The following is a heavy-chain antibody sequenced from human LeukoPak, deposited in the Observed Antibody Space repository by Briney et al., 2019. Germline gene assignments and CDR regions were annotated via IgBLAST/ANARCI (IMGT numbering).Heavy chain of an antibody. J-gene: IGHJ4*02. V-gene: IGHV3-48*03. CDR3: ARKWELRRFDF. CDR2: ITTSSSTI. CDR1: GFTLSSYE. Sequence: GGSLRLSCAAYGFTLSSYEMKWVRQATGKGLEWVSYITTSSSTIYYSASVTGRFTISRDNPKNSLYLQMNSLRAEDTAVYYCARKWELRRFDFLGQGTLVTVSS. D-gene: IGHD1-26*01.